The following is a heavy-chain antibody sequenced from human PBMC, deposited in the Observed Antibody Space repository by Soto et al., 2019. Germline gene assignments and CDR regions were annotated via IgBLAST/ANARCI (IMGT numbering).Heavy chain of an antibody. CDR3: PRTPVADTDRGAFDI. V-gene: IGHV4-39*01. CDR2: IYYSGST. CDR1: GGSISSSSYY. D-gene: IGHD2-15*01. J-gene: IGHJ3*02. Sequence: SETLSLTCTVSGGSISSSSYYWGWIRQPPGKGLEWIGSIYYSGSTYYNPSLKSRVAIPVDTTKNQFSLKLSSVTAADTAAYHSPRTPVADTDRGAFDIWGQGTMVTVSS.